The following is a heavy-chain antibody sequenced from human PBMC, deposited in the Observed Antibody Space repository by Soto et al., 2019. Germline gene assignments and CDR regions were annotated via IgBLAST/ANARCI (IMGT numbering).Heavy chain of an antibody. Sequence: EVQLVESGGGLVKPGGSLRLSCAASGFTFSSYSMNWVRQAPGKGLEWVSSISSSSSYIYYADSVKGRFTISRDNAKNSLYLQMNSLRADDTAVHYCARDLVDSTGYYSLFDYWGQGTLVTVSS. J-gene: IGHJ4*02. V-gene: IGHV3-21*01. CDR1: GFTFSSYS. D-gene: IGHD3-22*01. CDR3: ARDLVDSTGYYSLFDY. CDR2: ISSSSSYI.